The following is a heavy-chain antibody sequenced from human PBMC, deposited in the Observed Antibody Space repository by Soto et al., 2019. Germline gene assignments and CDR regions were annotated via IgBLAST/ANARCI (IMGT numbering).Heavy chain of an antibody. CDR2: ISTYNGNT. Sequence: QVQLVQSGAEVKKPGASVKVSCKASGYTFTSYGISWVRQAPGQGLEWMGWISTYNGNTNYAQNLQGRVTVTTDTSTSTAYMELRSLRSDDTAVYYSAKHYGSGSYQTFDPWGQGTLVTVSS. CDR3: AKHYGSGSYQTFDP. V-gene: IGHV1-18*01. J-gene: IGHJ5*02. CDR1: GYTFTSYG. D-gene: IGHD3-10*01.